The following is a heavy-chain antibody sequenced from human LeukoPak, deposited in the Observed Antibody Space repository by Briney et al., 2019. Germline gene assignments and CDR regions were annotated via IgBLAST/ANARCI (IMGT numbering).Heavy chain of an antibody. CDR3: ARHSGYDFTGFDY. Sequence: ASVKVSCKASGYTFTSYDINWVQQATGQGLEWMGWMNPNSGNTGYAQKFQGRVTMTRNTSTSTAYMELSSLRTEDTAVYYCARHSGYDFTGFDYWGQGTLVTVSS. D-gene: IGHD5-12*01. J-gene: IGHJ4*02. CDR1: GYTFTSYD. CDR2: MNPNSGNT. V-gene: IGHV1-8*01.